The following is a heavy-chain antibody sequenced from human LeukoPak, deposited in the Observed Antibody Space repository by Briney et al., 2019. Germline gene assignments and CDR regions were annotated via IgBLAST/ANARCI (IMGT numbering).Heavy chain of an antibody. Sequence: AGRSLRLSCAASGFTFSSYWMHWVRQAPGKGLVWVSRINSDGSSTSYADSVKGRFTISRDNAKNTLYLQMNSLRAEDTAVYYCARDSRDSSGYGKLVDYWGQGTLVTVPS. CDR1: GFTFSSYW. CDR2: INSDGSST. V-gene: IGHV3-74*01. CDR3: ARDSRDSSGYGKLVDY. J-gene: IGHJ4*02. D-gene: IGHD3-22*01.